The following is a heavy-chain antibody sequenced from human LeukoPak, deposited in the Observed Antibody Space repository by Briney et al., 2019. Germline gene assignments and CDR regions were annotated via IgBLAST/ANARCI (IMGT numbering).Heavy chain of an antibody. D-gene: IGHD3-22*01. CDR3: AKDTGDSTYYYDSSGYEGYYFDY. J-gene: IGHJ4*02. CDR2: ISGSGGST. V-gene: IGHV3-23*01. CDR1: GFTFSSYA. Sequence: GGSLRLSCAASGFTFSSYAVSWVRQAPGKGLEWVSAISGSGGSTYYADSVKGRFTISRDNSKNTLYLQMNSLRAEDTAVYYCAKDTGDSTYYYDSSGYEGYYFDYWGQGTLVTVSS.